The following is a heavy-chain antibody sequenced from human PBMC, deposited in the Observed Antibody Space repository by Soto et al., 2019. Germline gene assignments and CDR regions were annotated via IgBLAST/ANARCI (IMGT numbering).Heavy chain of an antibody. CDR1: GYTFTGYY. V-gene: IGHV1-2*02. J-gene: IGHJ6*02. CDR3: ARDLENYYGMDV. Sequence: ASVKVSCKASGYTFTGYYMHWVRQAPGQGLEWMGWINPNSGGTNYAQKFQGRVTMTRDTSISTAYMELSRLRSDDTAVYYCARDLENYYGMDVWGQGPTVTVYS. CDR2: INPNSGGT.